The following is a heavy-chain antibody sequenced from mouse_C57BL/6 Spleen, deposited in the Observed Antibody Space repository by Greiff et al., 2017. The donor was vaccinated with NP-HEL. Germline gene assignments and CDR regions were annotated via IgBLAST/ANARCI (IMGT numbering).Heavy chain of an antibody. CDR3: AMTAQGEPWFAY. V-gene: IGHV5-17*01. D-gene: IGHD3-2*02. J-gene: IGHJ3*01. CDR1: GFTFSDYG. Sequence: EVMLVESGGGLVKPGGSLKLSCAASGFTFSDYGMHWVRQAPEKGLEWVAYISSGSSTIYYADTVKGRSTISRDNAKNTLFLQMTSLRSEDTAMYYCAMTAQGEPWFAYWGQGTLVTVSA. CDR2: ISSGSSTI.